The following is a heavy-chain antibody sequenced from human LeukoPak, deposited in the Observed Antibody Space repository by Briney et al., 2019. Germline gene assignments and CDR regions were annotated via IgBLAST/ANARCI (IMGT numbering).Heavy chain of an antibody. J-gene: IGHJ4*02. CDR1: GFTVSSNY. Sequence: GGSLRLSCAASGFTVSSNYMSWVRQAPGKGLEWVSVIYSGGSTYYADSVKGRFTISRDNSKNTLYLQMNSLRAEDTAVYYCARESGPGYSSSWYYDYWGQGTLVTVSS. CDR2: IYSGGST. D-gene: IGHD6-13*01. CDR3: ARESGPGYSSSWYYDY. V-gene: IGHV3-53*01.